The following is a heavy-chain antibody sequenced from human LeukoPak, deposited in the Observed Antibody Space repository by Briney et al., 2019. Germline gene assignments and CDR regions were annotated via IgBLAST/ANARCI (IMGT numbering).Heavy chain of an antibody. CDR1: GGSFSGYY. D-gene: IGHD6-19*01. J-gene: IGHJ3*02. Sequence: SETLSLTCAVYGGSFSGYYWSWIRQPPGKGLEWMGEINHSGSTNYNPSLKSRVTISVDTSKNQFSLKLSSVTAADTAVYYCARGRGSGWYLDAFDIWGKGTTVTVSS. V-gene: IGHV4-34*01. CDR3: ARGRGSGWYLDAFDI. CDR2: INHSGST.